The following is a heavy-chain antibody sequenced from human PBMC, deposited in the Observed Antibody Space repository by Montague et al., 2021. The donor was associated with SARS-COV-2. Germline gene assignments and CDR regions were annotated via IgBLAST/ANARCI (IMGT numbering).Heavy chain of an antibody. V-gene: IGHV2-5*01. Sequence: PALVKPTQTLTLTCTFSGFSLTNRGVGVGWVRQPPGKALEWLALIYWNEDKRNSPYLKDRLTITKDTSKNQVILTMTNMDPEDTATYYCARSARDRSGLNCYLFFDYWGQGTLVTVSS. CDR1: GFSLTNRGVG. J-gene: IGHJ4*02. CDR3: ARSARDRSGLNCYLFFDY. D-gene: IGHD2-15*01. CDR2: IYWNEDK.